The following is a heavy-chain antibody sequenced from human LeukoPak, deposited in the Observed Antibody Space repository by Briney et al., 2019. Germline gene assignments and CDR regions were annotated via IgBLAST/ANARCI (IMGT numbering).Heavy chain of an antibody. CDR2: INPSGGST. V-gene: IGHV1-46*01. CDR1: GYTFTSYF. D-gene: IGHD3-3*01. CDR3: AADRITIFGVVPYGMDV. J-gene: IGHJ6*02. Sequence: GASVKVSCKASGYTFTSYFMHWVRQAPGQGLEWMGIINPSGGSTSYAQKFQGRVTMTRDTSTSTAYMELSSLRSEDTAVYYCAADRITIFGVVPYGMDVWGQGTTVTVSS.